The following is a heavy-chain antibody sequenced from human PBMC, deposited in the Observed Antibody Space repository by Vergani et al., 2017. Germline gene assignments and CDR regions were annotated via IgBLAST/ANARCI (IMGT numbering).Heavy chain of an antibody. CDR3: ARVGGAIAVAERSDY. D-gene: IGHD6-19*01. CDR1: GGSISSSSYY. CDR2: IYYSGST. J-gene: IGHJ4*02. Sequence: QLQLQESGPGLVKPSETLSLTCTVSGGSISSSSYYWGWIRQPPGKGLEWIGYIYYSGSTNYNPSLKSRVTISVDTSKNQFSLKLSSVTAADTAVYYCARVGGAIAVAERSDYWGQGTLVTVSS. V-gene: IGHV4-61*05.